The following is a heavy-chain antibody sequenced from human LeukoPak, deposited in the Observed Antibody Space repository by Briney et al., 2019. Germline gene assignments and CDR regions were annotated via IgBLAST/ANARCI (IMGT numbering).Heavy chain of an antibody. CDR1: GFTFSSYG. V-gene: IGHV3-23*01. D-gene: IGHD3-22*01. J-gene: IGHJ4*02. Sequence: LPGGSLRLSCAASGFTFSSYGMSWVRQAPGKGLEWVSAISGSGGSTYYADSVKGRFTISRDNSKNTLYLQMNSLRAEDTAVYYCAKDGYYYDSSGYQYFDYWGQGTLVTVSS. CDR2: ISGSGGST. CDR3: AKDGYYYDSSGYQYFDY.